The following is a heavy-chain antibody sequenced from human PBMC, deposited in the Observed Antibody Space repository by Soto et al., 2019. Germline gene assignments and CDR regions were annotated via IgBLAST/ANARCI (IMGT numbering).Heavy chain of an antibody. V-gene: IGHV4-34*01. CDR1: GGSFSGYY. Sequence: SETLSLTCAVYGGSFSGYYWSWIRQPPGKGLEWIGEINHSGSTNYNPSLKSRVTISVDTSKNQFSLKLSSVTAADTAVYYCARGQIVVVPAATSYYYYYYGMDVWGQGTTVTVSS. CDR2: INHSGST. CDR3: ARGQIVVVPAATSYYYYYYGMDV. J-gene: IGHJ6*02. D-gene: IGHD2-2*01.